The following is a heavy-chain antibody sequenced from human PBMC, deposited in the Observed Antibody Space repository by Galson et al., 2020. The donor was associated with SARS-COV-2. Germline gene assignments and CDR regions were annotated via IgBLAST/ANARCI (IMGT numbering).Heavy chain of an antibody. CDR2: ISNDGTNT. CDR1: GFTFSSFG. V-gene: IGHV3-30*18. Sequence: GGSLRLSCAASGFTFSSFGMHWVRQAPGKGLEWVAVISNDGTNTYYADSVKGRFTLSRDNSKNTLYLQMNSLRVEDTAVYYCAKSLWFGELLSAFDYWGQGALVTVSS. D-gene: IGHD3-10*01. CDR3: AKSLWFGELLSAFDY. J-gene: IGHJ4*02.